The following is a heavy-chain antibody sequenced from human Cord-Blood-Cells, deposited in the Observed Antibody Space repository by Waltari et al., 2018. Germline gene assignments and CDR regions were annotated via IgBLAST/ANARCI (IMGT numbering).Heavy chain of an antibody. J-gene: IGHJ3*02. Sequence: QVQLQESGPGLVKPSETLSLTCTVSGGSISSHYWSWIRQPPGKGLEWIGYIYYSGSTNDNPSRKGRVTISVDTSKNQFSLKLSSVTAADTAVYYCARRRYSITGTTGDAFDIWGQGTMVTVSS. CDR2: IYYSGST. V-gene: IGHV4-59*11. CDR1: GGSISSHY. CDR3: ARRRYSITGTTGDAFDI. D-gene: IGHD1-7*01.